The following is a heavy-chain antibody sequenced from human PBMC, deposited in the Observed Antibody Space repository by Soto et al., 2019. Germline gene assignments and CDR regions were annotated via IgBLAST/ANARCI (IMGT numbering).Heavy chain of an antibody. Sequence: QVQLVESGGGVVQPGRSLRLSCAASGFTFSSYGMHWVRQAPGKGLEWVAVIWYDGSNKYYADSVKGRFTISRDNSKNTLYLQMNSLRAEDTAVYCCARDGSGVDYWNQGTLVTVSS. CDR2: IWYDGSNK. CDR1: GFTFSSYG. J-gene: IGHJ4*02. V-gene: IGHV3-33*01. CDR3: ARDGSGVDY. D-gene: IGHD2-15*01.